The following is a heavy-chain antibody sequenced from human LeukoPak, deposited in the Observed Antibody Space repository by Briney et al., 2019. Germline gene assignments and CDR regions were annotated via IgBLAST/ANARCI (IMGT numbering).Heavy chain of an antibody. V-gene: IGHV4-39*01. D-gene: IGHD6-19*01. CDR2: IYYSGST. CDR1: GGSISSSSYY. Sequence: PSETPSLTCTVSGGSISSSSYYWGWIRQPPGKGLEWIGSIYYSGSTYYNPSLKSRVTISVDTSKNQFSLKLSSVTAADTAVYYCARTFPPRAVAGSGFDFDYWGQGTLVTVSS. J-gene: IGHJ4*02. CDR3: ARTFPPRAVAGSGFDFDY.